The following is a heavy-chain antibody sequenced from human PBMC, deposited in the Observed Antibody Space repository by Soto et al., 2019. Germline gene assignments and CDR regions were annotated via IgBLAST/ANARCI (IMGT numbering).Heavy chain of an antibody. CDR1: GYTFTSYG. CDR2: ISAYNGNT. V-gene: IGHV1-18*01. Sequence: QVQLVQSGAEVKKPGASVKVSCKASGYTFTSYGISWVRQAPGQGLEWMGWISAYNGNTNYAQKLQGRVTMTTDTSPTTAYMELRSLRSDDTAVYYCARNYYGSGSYYKDDYWGQGTLVTVSS. D-gene: IGHD3-10*01. CDR3: ARNYYGSGSYYKDDY. J-gene: IGHJ4*02.